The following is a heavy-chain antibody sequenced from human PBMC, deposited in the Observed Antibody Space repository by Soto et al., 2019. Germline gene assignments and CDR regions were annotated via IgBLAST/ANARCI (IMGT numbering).Heavy chain of an antibody. CDR3: AGGGGVGVAGSAAFDM. D-gene: IGHD3-3*01. J-gene: IGHJ3*02. CDR1: GYPVTAYY. CDR2: INPATGAA. Sequence: QLHLVQSGAVVKKPGASVTVSCSASGYPVTAYYMHWVRQAPGRGLEWMGGINPATGAAKYTQTFQARVTSTRTTSTRTVFMELGGLTSEVTAGFYFAGGGGVGVAGSAAFDMWGQGTLVTVSS. V-gene: IGHV1-2*01.